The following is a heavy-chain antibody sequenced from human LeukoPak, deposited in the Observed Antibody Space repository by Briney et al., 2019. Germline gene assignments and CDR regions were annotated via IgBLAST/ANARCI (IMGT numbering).Heavy chain of an antibody. V-gene: IGHV3-23*01. Sequence: PGGSLRLSCAASGFTFSSYSMNWVRQAPGKGLEWVSAISGSGTNTYYADSVEGRFTFSRDNSKNTLYLQMNSLRAEDTALYYCAKAIVSYYGSGRDDAFDVWGQGTMVTVSS. D-gene: IGHD3-10*01. CDR2: ISGSGTNT. J-gene: IGHJ3*01. CDR1: GFTFSSYS. CDR3: AKAIVSYYGSGRDDAFDV.